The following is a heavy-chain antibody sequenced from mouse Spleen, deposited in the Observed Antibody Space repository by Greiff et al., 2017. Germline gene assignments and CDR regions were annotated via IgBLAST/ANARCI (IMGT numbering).Heavy chain of an antibody. CDR3: ARSFYYYGSSYWYFDV. Sequence: EVQLVESGGGLVQPGGSLSLSCAASGFTFTDYYMSWVRQPPGKALEWLGFIRNKANGYTTEYSASVKGRFTISRDNSQSILYLQMNALRAEDSATYYCARSFYYYGSSYWYFDVWGAGTTVTVSS. CDR1: GFTFTDYY. V-gene: IGHV7-3*01. J-gene: IGHJ1*01. CDR2: IRNKANGYTT. D-gene: IGHD1-1*01.